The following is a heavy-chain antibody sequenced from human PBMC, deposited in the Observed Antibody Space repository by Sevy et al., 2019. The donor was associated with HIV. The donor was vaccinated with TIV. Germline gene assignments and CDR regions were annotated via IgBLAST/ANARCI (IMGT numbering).Heavy chain of an antibody. D-gene: IGHD5-12*01. CDR1: GGSISSYY. V-gene: IGHV4-4*07. CDR2: IYTSGST. J-gene: IGHJ6*03. CDR3: ARGSGYDFTSPYYYYMDV. Sequence: SETLSLTCTVSGGSISSYYWSWIRQPAGKGLEWIGRIYTSGSTNYNPSLKSRVTMSVDTSKNQFSLKLSSVTAADTAVYYCARGSGYDFTSPYYYYMDVWGKGTTVTVSS.